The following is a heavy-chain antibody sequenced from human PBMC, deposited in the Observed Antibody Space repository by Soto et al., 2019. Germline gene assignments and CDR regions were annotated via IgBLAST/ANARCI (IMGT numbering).Heavy chain of an antibody. D-gene: IGHD3-10*01. CDR1: GGSISSSSYY. J-gene: IGHJ5*02. CDR2: IYYSGST. V-gene: IGHV4-39*01. CDR3: ARHDLGSGRPSNWFDP. Sequence: TSETLSLTCTVSGGSISSSSYYWGWIRQPPGKGLEWIGSIYYSGSTYYNPSLKSRVTISVDTSKNQFSLKLSSVTAADTAVYYCARHDLGSGRPSNWFDPWGQGTLVTVS.